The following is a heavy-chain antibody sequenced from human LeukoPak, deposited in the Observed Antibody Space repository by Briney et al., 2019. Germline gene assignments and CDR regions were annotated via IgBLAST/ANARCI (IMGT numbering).Heavy chain of an antibody. CDR3: ARAKGAYCGGDCYGYFDY. D-gene: IGHD2-21*01. Sequence: KSSETLSLTCTVSGGSISSSSYYWGWIRQPPGKGLEWIGSIYYSGSTYYNPSLKSRVTISVDTSKNQFSLKLSSVTAADTAVYYCARAKGAYCGGDCYGYFDYWGQGTLVTVSS. CDR1: GGSISSSSYY. CDR2: IYYSGST. V-gene: IGHV4-39*07. J-gene: IGHJ4*02.